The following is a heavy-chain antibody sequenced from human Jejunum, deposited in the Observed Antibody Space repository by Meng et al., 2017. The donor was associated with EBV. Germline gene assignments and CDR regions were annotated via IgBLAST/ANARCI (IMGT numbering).Heavy chain of an antibody. D-gene: IGHD5-24*01. Sequence: QGQLQESGPGLVKPSGTRSLTCAFSGGSISTDNWWSWVRQPPGKGLEYIGEIHHSGSTKYNPSLKSRVTISVDKSNNHFSLKLSSVTAADTAVYYCARDRGVEDYWGQGTLVTVSS. CDR2: IHHSGST. CDR1: GGSISTDNW. J-gene: IGHJ4*02. CDR3: ARDRGVEDY. V-gene: IGHV4-4*02.